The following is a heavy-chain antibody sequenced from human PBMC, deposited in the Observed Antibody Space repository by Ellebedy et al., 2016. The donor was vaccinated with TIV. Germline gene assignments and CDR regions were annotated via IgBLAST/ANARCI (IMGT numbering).Heavy chain of an antibody. J-gene: IGHJ4*02. Sequence: ASVKVSXKASGYTFTSYAMHWLRQAPGQGLEWMGWISAYNGNTNYAQKLQGRVTMTTDTSTSTAYMELRSLRSDDTAVYYCAGPSGPGGDDFDYWGQGTLVTVSS. D-gene: IGHD2-21*02. CDR3: AGPSGPGGDDFDY. CDR2: ISAYNGNT. CDR1: GYTFTSYA. V-gene: IGHV1-18*01.